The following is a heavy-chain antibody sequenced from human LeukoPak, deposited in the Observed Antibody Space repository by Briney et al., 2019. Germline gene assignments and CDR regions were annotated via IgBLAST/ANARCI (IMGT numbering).Heavy chain of an antibody. CDR1: GDSVSSGNYY. CDR2: MSPSGTT. D-gene: IGHD3-22*01. CDR3: ARGQDDRSGTFDY. J-gene: IGHJ4*02. V-gene: IGHV4-61*01. Sequence: PSETLSLICTVSGDSVSSGNYYLSWIGQPPGKGLDWITYMSPSGTTKYNPSLKSRVTTSVDTSRTQFSLRLSSVTAADTAVYYCARGQDDRSGTFDYWGQGILVTVSS.